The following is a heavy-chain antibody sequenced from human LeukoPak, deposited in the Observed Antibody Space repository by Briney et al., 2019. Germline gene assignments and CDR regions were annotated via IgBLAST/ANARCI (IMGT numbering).Heavy chain of an antibody. V-gene: IGHV3-21*01. CDR2: IRSSSSYI. CDR3: AKAPSGSYYTNWFDP. J-gene: IGHJ5*02. Sequence: GGSLRLSCAASGFTVTNNYMNWVRQAPGKGLEWVSSIRSSSSYIYYSDSVKGRFTISRDNSKNTLYLQMNSLRTEDTALYYCAKAPSGSYYTNWFDPWGQGTLVTVSS. CDR1: GFTVTNNY. D-gene: IGHD1-26*01.